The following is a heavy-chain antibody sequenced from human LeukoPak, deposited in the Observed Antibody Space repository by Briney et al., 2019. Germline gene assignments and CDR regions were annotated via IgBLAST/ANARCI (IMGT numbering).Heavy chain of an antibody. CDR2: IQSDGSTA. CDR3: TRDQSTISTATYALDV. D-gene: IGHD2-15*01. CDR1: GFTFSNYW. V-gene: IGHV3-74*01. Sequence: PSGGSLRLSCAASGFTFSNYWMPWVRQVPGKGPVWVSRIQSDGSTARYADSVQGRFTISRDNAKNTLYLQMNSLKAEDTAVYYCTRDQSTISTATYALDVWGQGTAVIVAS. J-gene: IGHJ6*02.